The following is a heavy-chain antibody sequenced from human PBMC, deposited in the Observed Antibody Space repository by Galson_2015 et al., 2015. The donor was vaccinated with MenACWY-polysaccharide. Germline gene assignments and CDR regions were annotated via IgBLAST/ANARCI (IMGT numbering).Heavy chain of an antibody. CDR1: GLTLRGNW. CDR2: IHRHGRRT. V-gene: IGHV3-74*01. D-gene: IGHD3-16*01. Sequence: SHRLPRAASGLTLRGNWQHRAPQAPAKRLVWVAHIHRHGRRTSYADSLQRRHTTSRDTPKHTLHLQMNSMSAEDTAVYYCARGGGRFPENYYFDYWGQGTLVTVSS. CDR3: ARGGGRFPENYYFDY. J-gene: IGHJ4*02.